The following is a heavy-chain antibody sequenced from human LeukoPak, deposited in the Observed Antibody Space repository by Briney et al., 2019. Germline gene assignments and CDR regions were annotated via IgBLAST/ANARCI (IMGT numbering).Heavy chain of an antibody. D-gene: IGHD3-22*01. Sequence: SETLSLTCAVYGGYFSGYYWSWIRQPPGKGLEWIGEINHSGSTNYNPSLKSRVTISVDTSKNQFSLKLSSVTAADTAVYYCARDYYDSSGFDYWGQGTLVTVSS. V-gene: IGHV4-34*01. J-gene: IGHJ4*02. CDR1: GGYFSGYY. CDR2: INHSGST. CDR3: ARDYYDSSGFDY.